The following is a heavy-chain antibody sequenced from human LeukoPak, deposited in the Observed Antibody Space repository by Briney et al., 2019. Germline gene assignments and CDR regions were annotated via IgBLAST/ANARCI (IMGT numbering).Heavy chain of an antibody. CDR2: INPNSGGT. CDR3: ARDQGSSWYGRYYYMDV. D-gene: IGHD6-13*01. CDR1: GGTFSSYA. J-gene: IGHJ6*03. Sequence: ASVKVSCTASGGTFSSYAISWVRQAPGQGLEWMGWINPNSGGTNYAQKFQGRVTMTRDTSISTAYMELSRLRSDDTAVYYCARDQGSSWYGRYYYMDVWGKGTTVTVSS. V-gene: IGHV1-2*02.